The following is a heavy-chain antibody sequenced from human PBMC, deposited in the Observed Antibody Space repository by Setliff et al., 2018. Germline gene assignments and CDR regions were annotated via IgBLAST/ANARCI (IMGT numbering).Heavy chain of an antibody. CDR3: ARDPPWELRYFDL. D-gene: IGHD1-26*01. Sequence: SLKISCAASGFAFSRYTINWVRQAPGKGLEWVSSISSSSSYIYYTDSVKGRFAISRDNAKNSLYLQMNSLRAEDTAVYYCARDPPWELRYFDLWGRGTLVTVSS. CDR1: GFAFSRYT. V-gene: IGHV3-21*01. J-gene: IGHJ2*01. CDR2: ISSSSSYI.